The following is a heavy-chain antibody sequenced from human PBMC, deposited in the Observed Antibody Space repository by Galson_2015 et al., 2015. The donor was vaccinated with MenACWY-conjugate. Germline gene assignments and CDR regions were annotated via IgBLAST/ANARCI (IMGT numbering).Heavy chain of an antibody. V-gene: IGHV1-46*01. Sequence: SVKVSCKASGYSVTSHYIHWVRQAPGQGLEWMGLINPNGGITIYAQKFQGRVTVARDTSTSTVFLELSSLTSDDTAVYYCARDGTSYSSRETCHSSDAFDVWGQGTMVTVSS. D-gene: IGHD2-15*01. CDR3: ARDGTSYSSRETCHSSDAFDV. CDR1: GYSVTSHY. J-gene: IGHJ3*01. CDR2: INPNGGIT.